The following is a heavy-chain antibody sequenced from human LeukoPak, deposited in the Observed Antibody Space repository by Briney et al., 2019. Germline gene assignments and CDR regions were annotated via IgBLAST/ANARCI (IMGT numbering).Heavy chain of an antibody. V-gene: IGHV1-2*04. D-gene: IGHD1-26*01. J-gene: IGHJ4*02. Sequence: ASVKVSCKASGYTFTGYYMHWVRQAPGQRLEEMGWINPNSGGTNYAQKFQGWVTMTRDTSISTAYMELSRLRSDDTAVYYCARWVGATFGFDYWGQGTLVTVSS. CDR1: GYTFTGYY. CDR2: INPNSGGT. CDR3: ARWVGATFGFDY.